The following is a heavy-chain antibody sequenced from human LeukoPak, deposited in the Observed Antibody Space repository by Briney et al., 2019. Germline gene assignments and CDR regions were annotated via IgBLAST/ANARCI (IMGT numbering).Heavy chain of an antibody. Sequence: GGSLRLSCAASGFTFSTYSMNWVRQAPGKGLQWVSYISRSSSTIYYADSVKGRFTISRENAKNSLYLQMNSLRVGDTAVYYCARSVPGGSGWMGSIEYWGQGTLVTVPS. CDR3: ARSVPGGSGWMGSIEY. CDR2: ISRSSSTI. CDR1: GFTFSTYS. D-gene: IGHD6-19*01. J-gene: IGHJ4*02. V-gene: IGHV3-48*01.